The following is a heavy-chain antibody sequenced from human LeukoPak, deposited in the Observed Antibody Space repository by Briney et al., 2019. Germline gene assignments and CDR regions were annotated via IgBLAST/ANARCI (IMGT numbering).Heavy chain of an antibody. CDR2: INHSGST. V-gene: IGHV4-34*01. CDR1: GGSFSGYY. CDR3: ARDGYNHTDAFDI. J-gene: IGHJ3*02. D-gene: IGHD5-24*01. Sequence: PSETLSLTCAVYGGSFSGYYWSWIRQPPGKGLEWIGEINHSGSTNYNPSLKSRVTISVDTSMNQFSLKLSSVTAADTAVYYCARDGYNHTDAFDIWGQGTMVTVSS.